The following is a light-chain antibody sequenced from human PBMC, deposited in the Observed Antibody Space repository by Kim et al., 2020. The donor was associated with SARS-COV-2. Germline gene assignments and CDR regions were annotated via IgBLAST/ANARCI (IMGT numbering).Light chain of an antibody. CDR1: QSVSSS. V-gene: IGKV3-11*01. CDR2: DAS. J-gene: IGKJ2*01. CDR3: QHRSNWPPYT. Sequence: LSPGERATLSCRASQSVSSSLAWYQQKPGQAPRLLIYDASNRATGIPARFSGSGSGTDFTLSISSLEPEDFAVYYCQHRSNWPPYTFGQGTKLEIK.